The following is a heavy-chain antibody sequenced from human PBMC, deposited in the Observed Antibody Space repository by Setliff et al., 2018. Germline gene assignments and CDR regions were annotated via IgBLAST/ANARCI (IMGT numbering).Heavy chain of an antibody. J-gene: IGHJ6*03. CDR2: IYYSGTT. CDR3: ARRPYQHYDSSGYSVNYYMDV. D-gene: IGHD3-22*01. Sequence: SETLSLTCIVSGASINSSTFFWGWIRQPPGKGLEWIGSIYYSGTTYYNPSVRSRVTIPVDTSKNQFSLQLSSVTAADTAVYFCARRPYQHYDSSGYSVNYYMDVWGKGTTVTVS. V-gene: IGHV4-39*01. CDR1: GASINSSTFF.